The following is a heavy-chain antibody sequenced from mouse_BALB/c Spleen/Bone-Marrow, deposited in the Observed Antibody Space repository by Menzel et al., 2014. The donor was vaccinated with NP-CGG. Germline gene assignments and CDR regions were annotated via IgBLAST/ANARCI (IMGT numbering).Heavy chain of an antibody. CDR2: ISDGVSYT. J-gene: IGHJ4*01. CDR3: ARAPPYDSYTMDY. Sequence: DVQLVESGGGLVKPGGSLKLSCAASGFTFSDFYMFWVRQTPEKRLEWVATISDGVSYTYYPDSVKGRFTISRDNARNNLYLQKSSLKSEDTAMYFCARAPPYDSYTMDYWGQGTSVTVSS. CDR1: GFTFSDFY. D-gene: IGHD2-13*01. V-gene: IGHV5-4*02.